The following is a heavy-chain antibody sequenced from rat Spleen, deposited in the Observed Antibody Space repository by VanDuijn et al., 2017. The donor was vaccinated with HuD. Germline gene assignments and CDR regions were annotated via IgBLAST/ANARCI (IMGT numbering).Heavy chain of an antibody. J-gene: IGHJ1*01. CDR2: IKYDGSST. CDR1: GFTFSNYG. V-gene: IGHV5-29*01. D-gene: IGHD1-6*01. Sequence: EVQLVESGGGLVQPGRSLKLSCAASGFTFSNYGMAWVRQAPTKGLEWVATIKYDGSSTYHRDSVKGRFTIYRDNAKSTLSLEMDSRRSEDTATYYCTRKYTPDSYWYFDFWGPGTMVTVSS. CDR3: TRKYTPDSYWYFDF.